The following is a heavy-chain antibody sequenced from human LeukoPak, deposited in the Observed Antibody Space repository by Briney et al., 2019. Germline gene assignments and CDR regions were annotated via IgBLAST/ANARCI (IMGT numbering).Heavy chain of an antibody. Sequence: PGGSLRLSCAASGFTFSNSAMGWVRQAPGKGLEWVSTLSGSGITTYYADSVKGRFTISRDNSKNTLYLQMNSLRAEDTAVYCCAKGIYSSGWSYFDYWGHGTLVTVSS. CDR1: GFTFSNSA. V-gene: IGHV3-23*01. CDR3: AKGIYSSGWSYFDY. CDR2: LSGSGITT. D-gene: IGHD6-19*01. J-gene: IGHJ4*01.